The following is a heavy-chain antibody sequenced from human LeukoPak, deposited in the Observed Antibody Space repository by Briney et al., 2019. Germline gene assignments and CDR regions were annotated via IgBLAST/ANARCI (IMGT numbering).Heavy chain of an antibody. V-gene: IGHV4-4*07. CDR1: GGSISSYY. CDR3: AREDYSGSGNFDAFDI. J-gene: IGHJ3*02. CDR2: IYTSGST. D-gene: IGHD3-10*01. Sequence: PSETLSLTCTVSGGSISSYYWSWIRQPAGKGLEWIGRIYTSGSTNYNPSLKSRVTMLVDTSKNQFSLKLSSVTAADTAVYYCAREDYSGSGNFDAFDIWGQGTMVTVSS.